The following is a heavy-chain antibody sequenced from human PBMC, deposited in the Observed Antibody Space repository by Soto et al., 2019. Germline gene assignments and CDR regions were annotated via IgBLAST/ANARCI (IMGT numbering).Heavy chain of an antibody. CDR2: INPSGGST. Sequence: ASVKVSCKASGYTFTSYYMHWVRQAPGQGLEWMGIINPSGGSTSYAQKFQGRVTMTRDTSMSTAYMELSRLRSEDTAVYYCARERVRGVIVTNYGMEVWGQGTTVTVSS. V-gene: IGHV1-46*01. J-gene: IGHJ6*02. CDR1: GYTFTSYY. D-gene: IGHD3-10*01. CDR3: ARERVRGVIVTNYGMEV.